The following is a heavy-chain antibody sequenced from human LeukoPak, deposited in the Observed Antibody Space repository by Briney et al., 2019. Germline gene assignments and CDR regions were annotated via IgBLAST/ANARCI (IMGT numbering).Heavy chain of an antibody. V-gene: IGHV4-34*01. Sequence: SETLSLTCAVYGGSFSGYYWTWIRQPPGKGLEWIGEINHSGSTNYNPSLKSRVTISVDTSMNQFSLKLSSVTAADTAVYYCARDVDTAMGGDYWGQGTLVTVSS. CDR3: ARDVDTAMGGDY. CDR1: GGSFSGYY. J-gene: IGHJ4*02. D-gene: IGHD5-18*01. CDR2: INHSGST.